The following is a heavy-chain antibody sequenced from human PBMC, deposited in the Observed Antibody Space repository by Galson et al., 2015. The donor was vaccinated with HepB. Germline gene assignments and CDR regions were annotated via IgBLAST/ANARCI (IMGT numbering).Heavy chain of an antibody. Sequence: SVKVSCKASGYTFTSYGISWVRQAPGQGLEWMGWISAYKGDTKYTQKLQGRVTMTTDTSTNTAYMELRSLRSDDTAVYYCARSSDRYSGRQGFDYWAQGTLVTDSS. CDR1: GYTFTSYG. CDR2: ISAYKGDT. D-gene: IGHD1-26*01. V-gene: IGHV1-18*01. CDR3: ARSSDRYSGRQGFDY. J-gene: IGHJ4*02.